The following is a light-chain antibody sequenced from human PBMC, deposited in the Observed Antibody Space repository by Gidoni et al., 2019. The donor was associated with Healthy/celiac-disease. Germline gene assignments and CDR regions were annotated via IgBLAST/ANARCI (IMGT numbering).Light chain of an antibody. CDR1: SSNIGAGYD. CDR3: QSYDSSLSVRDLV. J-gene: IGLJ2*01. CDR2: GNS. V-gene: IGLV1-40*01. Sequence: QSVLTQPPSVSGAPGQRVTISCTGSSSNIGAGYDVHWYQQLPGTAPKLLIYGNSNRPSGVPDRFSGSKSGTSASLAITGLQAEDEADYYCQSYDSSLSVRDLVFGGGTKLTVL.